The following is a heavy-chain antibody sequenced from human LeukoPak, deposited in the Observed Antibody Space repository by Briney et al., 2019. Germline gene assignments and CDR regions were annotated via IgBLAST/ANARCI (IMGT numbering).Heavy chain of an antibody. J-gene: IGHJ4*02. CDR3: ARAPVVTAIPDY. CDR2: IYYSGST. D-gene: IGHD2-21*02. CDR1: GGSFSGYY. V-gene: IGHV4-31*11. Sequence: PSETLSLTCAVYGGSFSGYYWSWIRQHPGKGLEWIGYIYYSGSTYYNPSLKSRVTISVDTSKNQFSLKLSSVTAADTAVYYCARAPVVTAIPDYWGQGTLVTVSS.